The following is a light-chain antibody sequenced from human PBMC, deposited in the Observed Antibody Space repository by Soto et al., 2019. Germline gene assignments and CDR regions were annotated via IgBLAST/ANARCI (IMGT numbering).Light chain of an antibody. V-gene: IGLV2-8*01. CDR3: SSYAGTNKV. J-gene: IGLJ3*02. Sequence: QSALTHPPSASGSHGQSVTISCTGTSGDVGGHNFVSWYQFHPGKAPKLIIYEVSKRPSGVPNRFSGSKSDNTASLTVSGLQAEDEADYFCSSYAGTNKVFGGGTKLTVL. CDR2: EVS. CDR1: SGDVGGHNF.